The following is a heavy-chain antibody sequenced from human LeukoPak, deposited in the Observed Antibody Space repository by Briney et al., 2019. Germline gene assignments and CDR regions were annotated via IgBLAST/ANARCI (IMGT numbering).Heavy chain of an antibody. Sequence: GGSLRLSCVASGFSFSRYVMSWVRQAPGKGLEWVSGISGSGGTTYYADYVKGRFTISRDNSKNTLYLQMNSLRADDTAVYYCAKEIYGDSTGGRLQHWRRGTLVSVSS. CDR2: ISGSGGTT. V-gene: IGHV3-23*01. J-gene: IGHJ1*01. D-gene: IGHD4-17*01. CDR1: GFSFSRYV. CDR3: AKEIYGDSTGGRLQH.